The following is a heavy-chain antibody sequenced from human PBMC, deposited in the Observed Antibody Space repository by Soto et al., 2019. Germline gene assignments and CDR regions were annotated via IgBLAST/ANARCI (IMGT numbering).Heavy chain of an antibody. D-gene: IGHD5-18*01. CDR2: IDPSDSYT. CDR3: AISGYSYGYHYYYYGMDV. V-gene: IGHV5-10-1*01. CDR1: GYSFTSYW. J-gene: IGHJ6*02. Sequence: GESLKISCKGSGYSFTSYWISWVRQMPGKGLEWMGRIDPSDSYTNYSPSFQGHVTIPADKSISTAYLQWSSLKASDTAMYYCAISGYSYGYHYYYYGMDVWGQGTTVTVSS.